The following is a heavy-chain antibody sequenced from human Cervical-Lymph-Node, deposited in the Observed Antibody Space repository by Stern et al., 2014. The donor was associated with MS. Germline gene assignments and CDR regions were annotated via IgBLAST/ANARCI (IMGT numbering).Heavy chain of an antibody. Sequence: VQLVESGPGLVKPSGTLSLSCTVSGASVDRGHWWTWVRQSPVKGLEWIGNVYYGGGPNYNPSLQSRVTISVDTSKNQFSLDLTSVTAADTAVYYCARGNALTPDYWGQGTLVAVSS. CDR1: GASVDRGHW. CDR3: ARGNALTPDY. D-gene: IGHD3-16*01. V-gene: IGHV4-4*02. CDR2: VYYGGGP. J-gene: IGHJ4*02.